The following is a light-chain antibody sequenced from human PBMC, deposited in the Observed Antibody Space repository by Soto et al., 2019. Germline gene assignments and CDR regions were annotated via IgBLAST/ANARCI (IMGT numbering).Light chain of an antibody. J-gene: IGKJ1*01. CDR2: GAS. CDR3: HVYGDSSLT. V-gene: IGKV3-20*01. CDR1: QTISNSY. Sequence: EIVLTQSPGTLSLSPGERATLSCRASQTISNSYSAWYQQKPGQAPRLLIYGASTRATGIPERFSGSGSGTDFTLTISRLEPGDFAVYYCHVYGDSSLTCGQGTKVEIK.